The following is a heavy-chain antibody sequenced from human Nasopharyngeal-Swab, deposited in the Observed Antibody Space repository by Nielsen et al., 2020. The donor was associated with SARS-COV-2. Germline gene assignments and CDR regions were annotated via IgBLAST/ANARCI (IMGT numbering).Heavy chain of an antibody. V-gene: IGHV4-31*02. CDR3: ARALGCSSTSCYAAWFDP. D-gene: IGHD2-2*01. Sequence: RQAPGKGLEWIGYIYYSGSTYYNPSLKSRVTISVDTSKNQFSLKLSSVTAADTAVYYCARALGCSSTSCYAAWFDPWGRGTLVTVSS. J-gene: IGHJ5*02. CDR2: IYYSGST.